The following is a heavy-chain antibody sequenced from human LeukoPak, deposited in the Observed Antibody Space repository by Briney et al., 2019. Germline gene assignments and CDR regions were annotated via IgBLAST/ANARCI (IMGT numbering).Heavy chain of an antibody. CDR3: AKARLVFLDY. Sequence: GGSLSLSCAASGFTFSSYGMHWVRQAPGKGLEWVAVISYDGSNKYYADSVKGRFTISRDNSKNALYLQMNSLRAEDTAVYYCAKARLVFLDYWGQGTLVTVSS. V-gene: IGHV3-30*18. CDR2: ISYDGSNK. CDR1: GFTFSSYG. J-gene: IGHJ4*02. D-gene: IGHD6-6*01.